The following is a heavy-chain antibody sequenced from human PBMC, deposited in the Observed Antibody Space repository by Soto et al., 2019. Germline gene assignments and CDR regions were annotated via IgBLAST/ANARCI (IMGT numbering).Heavy chain of an antibody. J-gene: IGHJ2*01. D-gene: IGHD4-17*01. CDR2: IKSKTDGGTT. V-gene: IGHV3-15*01. Sequence: EVQLVESGGGLVKPGGSLRLSCAASGFTFSNAWMSWVRQAPGKGLEWVGRIKSKTDGGTTDYAAPVKGRFTISRDDSKNTLYLQMNSLKTEDTAVYYCTTEAWEFYGDYAAWYYDLWGRGTLVTVSS. CDR1: GFTFSNAW. CDR3: TTEAWEFYGDYAAWYYDL.